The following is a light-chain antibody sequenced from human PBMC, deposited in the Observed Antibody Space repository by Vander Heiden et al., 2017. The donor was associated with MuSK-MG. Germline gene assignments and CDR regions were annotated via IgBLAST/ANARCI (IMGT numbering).Light chain of an antibody. J-gene: IGKJ4*01. V-gene: IGKV4-1*01. CDR3: QQYVSTPLT. Sequence: DIVMTQSPDSLAVSLGERATINCKSSQSVLYSSNNKNYLAWYQHKPGQGPKLLIYWASTRESGVPDRFSGSGSGTDFTLTISSLQTEDVAEYYCQQYVSTPLTFGGGTKVELK. CDR1: QSVLYSSNNKNY. CDR2: WAS.